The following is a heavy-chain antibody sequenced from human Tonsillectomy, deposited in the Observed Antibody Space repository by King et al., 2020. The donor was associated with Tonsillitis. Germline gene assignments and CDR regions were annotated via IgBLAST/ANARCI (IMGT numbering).Heavy chain of an antibody. Sequence: VQLVESGGGVVQPGRSLRLSCAASGFTFSSYDMHWVRQASGKGLEWVAFIRYDGINKEYADSVKGRFIISRDNSKGTLYLQMNSLRAEDSAVYYCARELENWSYESDYWGQGTLVTVSS. CDR1: GFTFSSYD. CDR2: IRYDGINK. V-gene: IGHV3-33*01. J-gene: IGHJ4*02. D-gene: IGHD1-7*01. CDR3: ARELENWSYESDY.